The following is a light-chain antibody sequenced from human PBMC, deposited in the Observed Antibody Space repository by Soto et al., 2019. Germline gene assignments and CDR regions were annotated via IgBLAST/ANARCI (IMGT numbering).Light chain of an antibody. Sequence: EIVLTQSPATLSLSPGERATLSCRASQSVSTYLAWYQQKPGQAPRLLIYDASNRATGIPARFSGSGSGTDFTPPISSLQPEDYAVYYCQQRSNWPRTFGQGTRLKIK. CDR1: QSVSTY. CDR3: QQRSNWPRT. J-gene: IGKJ5*01. CDR2: DAS. V-gene: IGKV3-11*01.